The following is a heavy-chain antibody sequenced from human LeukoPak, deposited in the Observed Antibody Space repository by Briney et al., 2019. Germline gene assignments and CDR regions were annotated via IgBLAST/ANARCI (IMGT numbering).Heavy chain of an antibody. J-gene: IGHJ3*02. V-gene: IGHV3-9*01. CDR1: GFTFDDYA. CDR3: AKDMLERVDAFDI. D-gene: IGHD3-3*01. Sequence: GGSLRLSCAASGFTFDDYAMHWVRQAPGKGLEWVSGISWNSGSIGYADSVKGRFTISRDNAKNSLYLQMNSLRAEDTALYYCAKDMLERVDAFDIWGQGTMVTVSS. CDR2: ISWNSGSI.